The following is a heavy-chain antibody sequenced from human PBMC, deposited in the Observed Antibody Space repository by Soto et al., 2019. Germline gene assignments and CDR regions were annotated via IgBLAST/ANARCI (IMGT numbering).Heavy chain of an antibody. V-gene: IGHV1-24*01. D-gene: IGHD3-3*01. J-gene: IGHJ6*03. Sequence: ASVKVSCKVSGYTLTELSMHWVRQAPGKGLEWMGGFDPEDGETIYAQKFQGRVTMTEDTSTDTAYMELSSLRSVDTAVYYCATARGGFLEWLLFPSHDYYYMDVWGKGTTVTVSS. CDR1: GYTLTELS. CDR2: FDPEDGET. CDR3: ATARGGFLEWLLFPSHDYYYMDV.